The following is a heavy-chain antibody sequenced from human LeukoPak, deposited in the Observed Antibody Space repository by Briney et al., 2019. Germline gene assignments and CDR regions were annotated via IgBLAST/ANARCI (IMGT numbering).Heavy chain of an antibody. Sequence: GGSLRLSCAASGFTFRNYGMHWVRQAPGKGLHWVAFIRNDGTDKYYTDAVKGRFTISRDNSKNTLYLQMNSLRTEDTAVYYCAKAEEGYCSGGSCYSLNYWGQGALVTISS. D-gene: IGHD2-15*01. CDR3: AKAEEGYCSGGSCYSLNY. V-gene: IGHV3-30*02. CDR1: GFTFRNYG. CDR2: IRNDGTDK. J-gene: IGHJ4*02.